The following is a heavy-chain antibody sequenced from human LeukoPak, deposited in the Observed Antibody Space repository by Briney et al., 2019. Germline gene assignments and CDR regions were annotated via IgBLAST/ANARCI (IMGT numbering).Heavy chain of an antibody. Sequence: ASVTVSCKASGYTFTSYGISWVRQAPGQGREGMGWISACNGNTNYAQKLQGRVTMTTDTSTSTAYMELSSLRSEDTAVYYCAARRGYSYAVMRENWFDPWGQGTLVTVSS. V-gene: IGHV1-18*01. CDR1: GYTFTSYG. D-gene: IGHD5-18*01. CDR2: ISACNGNT. CDR3: AARRGYSYAVMRENWFDP. J-gene: IGHJ5*02.